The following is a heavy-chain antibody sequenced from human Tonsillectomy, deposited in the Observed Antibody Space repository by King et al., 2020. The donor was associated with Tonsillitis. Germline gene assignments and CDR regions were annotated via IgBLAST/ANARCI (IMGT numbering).Heavy chain of an antibody. D-gene: IGHD4-11*01. J-gene: IGHJ4*02. V-gene: IGHV3-7*01. CDR1: GFTFSRYW. CDR3: ARVLQTTTDY. CDR2: IKQDGSEK. Sequence: VQLVESGGGLVQPGGSLRLSCAASGFTFSRYWMSWVRQAPGKGLEWVANIKQDGSEKYYVDSVKGRFTISRDNAKNSLYLQMNSLRAEDTAVYYCARVLQTTTDYWGQGTLVTVSS.